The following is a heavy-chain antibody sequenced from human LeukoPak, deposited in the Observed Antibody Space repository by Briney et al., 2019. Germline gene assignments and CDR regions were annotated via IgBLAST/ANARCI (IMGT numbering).Heavy chain of an antibody. CDR1: GGSISSYY. Sequence: SETLSLTCTVSGGSISSYYWSWIRQPPGKGLEWIGYIYYSGSTNYNPSLRSRVTISVDTSKNQFSLKLSSVTAADTAVYYCARVRGSYYSYWGQGTLVTVSS. J-gene: IGHJ4*02. D-gene: IGHD1-26*01. V-gene: IGHV4-59*12. CDR3: ARVRGSYYSY. CDR2: IYYSGST.